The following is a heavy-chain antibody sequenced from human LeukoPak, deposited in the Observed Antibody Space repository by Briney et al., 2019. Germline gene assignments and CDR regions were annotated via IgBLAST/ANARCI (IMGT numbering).Heavy chain of an antibody. CDR1: GGSINSYY. Sequence: PSETLSLTCSVSGGSINSYYWGWIRQPPGKGLEWIASINYSGTTYYNPSLKSRVTISVDTSNNQFSLNLSSVTAADTAVYYCARRRAGHNWFDPWGQGTLVTVSS. D-gene: IGHD6-19*01. V-gene: IGHV4-39*01. CDR3: ARRRAGHNWFDP. J-gene: IGHJ5*02. CDR2: INYSGTT.